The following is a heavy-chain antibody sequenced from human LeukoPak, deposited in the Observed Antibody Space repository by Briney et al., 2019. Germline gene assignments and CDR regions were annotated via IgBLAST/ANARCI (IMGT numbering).Heavy chain of an antibody. Sequence: PGGSLRLSCAASGFTFSSYWMSWVRQAPGKGMEGVVDIKHYGSEKYYVDSVKGRFTISRDNAKNSLYLQMNSLRAEDTAVYYCARVVPPLYYFDYWGQGTLVTVSS. V-gene: IGHV3-7*01. D-gene: IGHD3-10*01. J-gene: IGHJ4*02. CDR2: IKHYGSEK. CDR3: ARVVPPLYYFDY. CDR1: GFTFSSYW.